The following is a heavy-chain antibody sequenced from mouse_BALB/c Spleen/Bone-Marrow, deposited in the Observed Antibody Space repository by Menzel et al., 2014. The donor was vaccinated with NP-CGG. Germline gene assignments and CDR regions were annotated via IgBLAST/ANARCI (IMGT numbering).Heavy chain of an antibody. D-gene: IGHD1-1*01. CDR3: ARCGYYGFLHY. Sequence: EVKLMESGGGLVQPGGSLKLSCAASGFDFSRYWMSWVRQAPGKGLEWIGEINPDSRTINYTPSLKDKFIISRDNAKNTLDPQMSRVRSEDAGLYYCARCGYYGFLHYWGQGTTLTVSS. V-gene: IGHV4-1*02. CDR1: GFDFSRYW. CDR2: INPDSRTI. J-gene: IGHJ2*01.